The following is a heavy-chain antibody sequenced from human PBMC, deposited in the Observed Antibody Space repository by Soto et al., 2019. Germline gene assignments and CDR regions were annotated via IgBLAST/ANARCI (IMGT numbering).Heavy chain of an antibody. V-gene: IGHV3-23*01. CDR3: AKDRQPDKGWAYDY. D-gene: IGHD2-15*01. Sequence: EVEFLESGGGLVHPGGSLRLSCKTSGFIFSEYTMSWVRQAPGKGMEWVSAIYSGGTAFYADSVRGRFTISRDNSATTVDLKMNSLRVEDSAIYYCAKDRQPDKGWAYDYCGLGNMVTVSS. CDR2: IYSGGTA. J-gene: IGHJ4*02. CDR1: GFIFSEYT.